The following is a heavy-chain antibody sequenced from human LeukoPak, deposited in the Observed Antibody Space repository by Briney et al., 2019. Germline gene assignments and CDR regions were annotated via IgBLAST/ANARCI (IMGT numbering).Heavy chain of an antibody. CDR2: IYTSGST. CDR1: GGSISSYY. J-gene: IGHJ4*02. CDR3: ARDPGGWEMATTFDY. Sequence: SETLSPTCTVSGGSISSYYWSWIRQPAGKGLEWIGRIYTSGSTNYNPSLKSRVTMSVDTSKNQFSLKLSSVTAADTAVYYCARDPGGWEMATTFDYWGQGTLVTVSS. D-gene: IGHD5-24*01. V-gene: IGHV4-4*07.